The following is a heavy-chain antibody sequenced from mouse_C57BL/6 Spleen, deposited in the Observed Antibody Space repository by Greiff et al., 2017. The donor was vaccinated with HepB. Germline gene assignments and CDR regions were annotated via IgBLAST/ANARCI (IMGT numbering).Heavy chain of an antibody. Sequence: EVQLVESGGGLVKPGGSLKLSCAASGFTFSSYAMSWVRQTPEKRLEWVATISDGGSYTYYPDNVKGRFTISRDNAKNNLYLQMSHLKSKDTAMYYCARESLITTVVAPIDYWGQGTTLTVSS. J-gene: IGHJ2*01. D-gene: IGHD1-1*01. CDR1: GFTFSSYA. CDR3: ARESLITTVVAPIDY. V-gene: IGHV5-4*01. CDR2: ISDGGSYT.